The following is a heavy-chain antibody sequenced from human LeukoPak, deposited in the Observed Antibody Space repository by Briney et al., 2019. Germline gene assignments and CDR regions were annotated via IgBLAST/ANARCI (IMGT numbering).Heavy chain of an antibody. CDR3: ARHARYDSSGYYSPGAYYFDY. J-gene: IGHJ4*02. D-gene: IGHD3-22*01. Sequence: SETLSLTCTVSGGSISSYYWSWIRQPPGKGLEWIGYIYYSGSTNYNPSLKSRVTISVDTSKNQFSLKLSSVTAADTAVYYCARHARYDSSGYYSPGAYYFDYWGQGTLVTVSS. V-gene: IGHV4-59*08. CDR1: GGSISSYY. CDR2: IYYSGST.